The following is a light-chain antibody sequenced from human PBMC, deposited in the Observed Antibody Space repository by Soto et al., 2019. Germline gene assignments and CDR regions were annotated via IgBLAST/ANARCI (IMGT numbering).Light chain of an antibody. CDR2: AAS. J-gene: IGKJ2*01. CDR3: GRSYSTRAYT. CDR1: QSISSY. Sequence: DIQMTQSPSSLSASVGDRVTITCRASQSISSYLNWYQQKPGKAPKLLIYAASSLQSGVPSRFSGSGSGTDCALTISSRQPEDVATYYWGRSYSTRAYTFGQGTKLEIK. V-gene: IGKV1-39*01.